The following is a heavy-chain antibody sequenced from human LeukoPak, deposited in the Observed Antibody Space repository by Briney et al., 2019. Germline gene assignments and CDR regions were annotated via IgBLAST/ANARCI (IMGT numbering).Heavy chain of an antibody. Sequence: GGSLRLSCAASGFTFSSYAMSWVRQAPGKGLEWVSAISGSGGSTYYADSVKGRFTISRDNSKNTLYLQINSLRAEDTAVYYCAKGGHSGSYYPPVDFDDSGEGTLVT. D-gene: IGHD1-26*01. CDR1: GFTFSSYA. CDR3: AKGGHSGSYYPPVDFDD. CDR2: ISGSGGST. J-gene: IGHJ4*01. V-gene: IGHV3-23*01.